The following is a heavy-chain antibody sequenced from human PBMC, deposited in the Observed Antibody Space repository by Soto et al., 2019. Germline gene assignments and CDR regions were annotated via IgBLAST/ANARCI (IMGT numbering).Heavy chain of an antibody. CDR3: ARGEYCSGGSCYVPMGY. V-gene: IGHV4-59*01. CDR1: GDSISSYY. CDR2: IYYSGST. D-gene: IGHD2-15*01. J-gene: IGHJ4*02. Sequence: SETLSLTCTVSGDSISSYYWSWIRQPPGKGVEWIGYIYYSGSTNYNPSLKSRVTISVDTSKNQFPLKLSSVTAADTAVYYCARGEYCSGGSCYVPMGYWGQGTLVTVSS.